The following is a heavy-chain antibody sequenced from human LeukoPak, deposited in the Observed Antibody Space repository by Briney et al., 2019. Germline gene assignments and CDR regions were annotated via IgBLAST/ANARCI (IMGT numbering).Heavy chain of an antibody. CDR3: ARDPEIWAYFDY. V-gene: IGHV1-69*04. CDR1: GGTFSSYA. CDR2: IIPILGIA. Sequence: GASVKVSCKASGGTFSSYAISWVRQAPGQGLEWMGRIIPILGIANYAQKFQGRVTITADESTSTAYMELSSLRSEDTAVYYCARDPEIWAYFDYWGQGTLVTVSS. D-gene: IGHD7-27*01. J-gene: IGHJ4*02.